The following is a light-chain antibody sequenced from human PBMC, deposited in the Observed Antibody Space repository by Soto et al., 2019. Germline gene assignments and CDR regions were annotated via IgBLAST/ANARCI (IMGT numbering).Light chain of an antibody. Sequence: EIVMTQSPATLSVSPGERATLSVRSSQSVSSNLAWYQQKPGQAPRLLIYDASTRATGIPARFSGSGSGTEFTLSISSLQSEDFAVYYCQQYNNWPPITFGQGTRLEIK. J-gene: IGKJ5*01. CDR2: DAS. CDR3: QQYNNWPPIT. CDR1: QSVSSN. V-gene: IGKV3-15*01.